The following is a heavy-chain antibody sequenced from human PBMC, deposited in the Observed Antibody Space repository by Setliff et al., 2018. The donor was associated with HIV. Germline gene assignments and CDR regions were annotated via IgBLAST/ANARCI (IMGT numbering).Heavy chain of an antibody. CDR2: INPSSGST. CDR1: GYTFTSYY. CDR3: ARDLGIAVAGTVGAFDI. D-gene: IGHD6-19*01. Sequence: GASVKVSCKASGYTFTSYYMHWVRQAPGQGLEWMGIINPSSGSTTYAQKFQGRVTMTRDTSTSTVYMELSSLRSEDTAVYYCARDLGIAVAGTVGAFDIWGQGTMVTVSS. J-gene: IGHJ3*02. V-gene: IGHV1-46*01.